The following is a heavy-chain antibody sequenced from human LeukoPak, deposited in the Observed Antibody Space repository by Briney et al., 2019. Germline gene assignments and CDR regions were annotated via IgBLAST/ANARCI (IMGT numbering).Heavy chain of an antibody. D-gene: IGHD3-10*01. Sequence: ASVKVSCKASGYTFTNYDINWVRQATGQGLEWMGWMNPNSGNTGYAQRFQGRVTMTRDTSTGTAYMDLSSLTSEDTAVYYCARNPAASGSFEYWGQEPWSPSPQ. CDR3: ARNPAASGSFEY. CDR2: MNPNSGNT. J-gene: IGHJ4*01. CDR1: GYTFTNYD. V-gene: IGHV1-8*01.